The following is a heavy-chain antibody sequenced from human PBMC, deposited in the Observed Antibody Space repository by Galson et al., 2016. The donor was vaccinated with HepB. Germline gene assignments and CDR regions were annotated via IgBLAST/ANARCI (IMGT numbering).Heavy chain of an antibody. Sequence: SVKVSCKASGHSFSSYGIGWVRQAPGRGLEWMGWINPNDDNTNYAQNLQGRVTMTTDTSTNTVYMELRSLRSDDTAVYYCALDRSGWSAQFDYWGQGTLVTVSS. J-gene: IGHJ4*02. CDR1: GHSFSSYG. CDR3: ALDRSGWSAQFDY. D-gene: IGHD6-19*01. V-gene: IGHV1-18*04. CDR2: INPNDDNT.